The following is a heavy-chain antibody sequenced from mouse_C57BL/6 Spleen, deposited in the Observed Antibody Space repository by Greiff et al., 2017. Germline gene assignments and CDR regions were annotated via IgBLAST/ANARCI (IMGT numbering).Heavy chain of an antibody. D-gene: IGHD2-1*01. J-gene: IGHJ3*01. Sequence: VHVKQSGAELVRPGASVKLSCTASGFNIKDDYMHWVKQRPEQGLEWIGWIDPENGDTEYASKFQGKATITADTSSNTAYLQLSSLTSEDTAVYYCSGNLFAYWGQGTLVTVSA. V-gene: IGHV14-4*01. CDR3: SGNLFAY. CDR2: IDPENGDT. CDR1: GFNIKDDY.